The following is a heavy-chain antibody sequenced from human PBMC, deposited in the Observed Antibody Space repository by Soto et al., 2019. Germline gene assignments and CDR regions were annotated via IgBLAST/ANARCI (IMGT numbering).Heavy chain of an antibody. CDR1: GITFSNSW. V-gene: IGHV3-30*18. D-gene: IGHD1-26*01. J-gene: IGHJ6*02. Sequence: GVSLRLSCAASGITFSNSWTSWVRQAPGRRLEWVAVISYDGSNKYYADSVKGRFTISRDNSKNTLYLQMSSLRAEDTAVYYCAKEGIIVGATRRYYYYYGMDVWGQGTTVTVSS. CDR3: AKEGIIVGATRRYYYYYGMDV. CDR2: ISYDGSNK.